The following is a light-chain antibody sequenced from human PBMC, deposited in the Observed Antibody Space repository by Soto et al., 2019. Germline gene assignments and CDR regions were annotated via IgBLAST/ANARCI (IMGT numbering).Light chain of an antibody. CDR1: QSISIW. Sequence: DIHMTQSPSTLSASVGDRVTSTCRASQSISIWLAWYQQKPGIAPNLLIYKTSSLETGVPSRFSGSGPGTEFTLTFSSPHPDDFATYFCQHWKDYSWTFGHGTKVEV. J-gene: IGKJ1*01. V-gene: IGKV1-5*03. CDR3: QHWKDYSWT. CDR2: KTS.